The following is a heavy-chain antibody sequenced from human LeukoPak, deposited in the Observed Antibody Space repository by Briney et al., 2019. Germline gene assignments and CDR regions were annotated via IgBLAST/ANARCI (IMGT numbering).Heavy chain of an antibody. J-gene: IGHJ4*02. D-gene: IGHD3-22*01. V-gene: IGHV3-7*01. CDR1: GFTFSSYW. Sequence: GGPLRLSCAASGFTFSSYWMSWVRQAPGKGLEWVANIKQDGSEKYYVDSVKGRFTISRDNAKNSLYLQMNSLRADDTAVYYCARDLLVGGSGYHYWGQGTLVTVSS. CDR3: ARDLLVGGSGYHY. CDR2: IKQDGSEK.